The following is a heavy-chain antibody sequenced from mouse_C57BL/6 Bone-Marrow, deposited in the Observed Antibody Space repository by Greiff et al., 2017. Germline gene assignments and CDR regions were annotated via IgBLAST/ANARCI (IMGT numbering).Heavy chain of an antibody. V-gene: IGHV7-3*01. CDR2: IRNKANGYTT. CDR3: ARGYYEIRRGFYYAMDY. CDR1: GFTFTDYY. Sequence: EVKLVESGGGLVQPGGSLSLSCAASGFTFTDYYMSWVRQPPGTALEWLGFIRNKANGYTTEYSASVKGRFTISRDNSQSILYLQMNALRAEDSATYYCARGYYEIRRGFYYAMDYWGQGTSVTVSS. D-gene: IGHD2-4*01. J-gene: IGHJ4*01.